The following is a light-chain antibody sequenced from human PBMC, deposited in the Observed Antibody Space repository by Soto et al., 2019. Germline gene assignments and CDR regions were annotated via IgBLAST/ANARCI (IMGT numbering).Light chain of an antibody. J-gene: IGKJ4*02. CDR1: QSISRT. Sequence: EIVLTQSPGTLSLSPGERATLSCRASQSISRTLAWYQQKSGQPPRLLIYGASTRATGIPARFSGSGSGTEFTLTISSLEPEDFAVYFCQQRSSWPLTFGGGTKVDI. V-gene: IGKV3-11*01. CDR2: GAS. CDR3: QQRSSWPLT.